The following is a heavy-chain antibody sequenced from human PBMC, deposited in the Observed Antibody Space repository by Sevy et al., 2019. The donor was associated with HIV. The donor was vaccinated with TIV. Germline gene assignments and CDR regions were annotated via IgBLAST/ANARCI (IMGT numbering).Heavy chain of an antibody. CDR1: GYTLTELS. Sequence: ASVKVSCKVSGYTLTELSMHWVRQAPGKGLEWMGGFDPEDGETIYAQKFQGRVTMTEDTSTATAYMELSSLRSEDTAVYYCATPPGIAAAGTDYYYYYGMDVWGQWTTVTVSS. D-gene: IGHD6-13*01. V-gene: IGHV1-24*01. J-gene: IGHJ6*02. CDR3: ATPPGIAAAGTDYYYYYGMDV. CDR2: FDPEDGET.